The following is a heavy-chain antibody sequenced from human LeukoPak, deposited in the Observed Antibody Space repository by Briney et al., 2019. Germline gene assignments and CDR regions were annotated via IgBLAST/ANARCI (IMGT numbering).Heavy chain of an antibody. V-gene: IGHV1-18*01. CDR1: GYTFTSYG. CDR2: ISAYNGNT. Sequence: ASVKVSCKASGYTFTSYGISWVRQAPGQGLEWMGWISAYNGNTNYAQKLQGRVTMTTDTSTSTAYMELRSLRSDDTAVYYCARDGGRCCSGGSCYSGGAGYYYGMDVWGQGTTVTVSS. D-gene: IGHD2-15*01. J-gene: IGHJ6*02. CDR3: ARDGGRCCSGGSCYSGGAGYYYGMDV.